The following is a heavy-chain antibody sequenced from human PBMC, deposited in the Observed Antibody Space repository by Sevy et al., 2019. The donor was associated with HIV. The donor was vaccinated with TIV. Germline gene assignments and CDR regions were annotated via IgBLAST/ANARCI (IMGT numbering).Heavy chain of an antibody. CDR1: GFIFNRFG. Sequence: GGSLRLSCAASGFIFNRFGMHWVRQGPGKGLEWVAVMSYDGSKKYYADSVKGRFTISRDDSKNTLYVQMNSLRAEDTDVYYWAKEDGSVGAPPHWGQGTLVTVSS. V-gene: IGHV3-30*18. CDR2: MSYDGSKK. J-gene: IGHJ4*02. D-gene: IGHD3-10*01. CDR3: AKEDGSVGAPPH.